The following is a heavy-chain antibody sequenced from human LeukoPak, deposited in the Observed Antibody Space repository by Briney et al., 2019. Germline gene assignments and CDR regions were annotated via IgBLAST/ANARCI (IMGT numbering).Heavy chain of an antibody. D-gene: IGHD4-23*01. Sequence: GGSLRLSCAASGFTLSSYWMSWVRQAPGQRLEWMANIKQDGSEINYVDSVKGRITISRDNAKNSMLLQMNSLRAEDTAVYYCARAYYGGNLFFDYWGQGALVTVSS. CDR3: ARAYYGGNLFFDY. CDR1: GFTLSSYW. J-gene: IGHJ4*02. CDR2: IKQDGSEI. V-gene: IGHV3-7*04.